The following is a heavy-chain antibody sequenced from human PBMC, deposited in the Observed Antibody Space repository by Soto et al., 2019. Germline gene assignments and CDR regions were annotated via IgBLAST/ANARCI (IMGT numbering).Heavy chain of an antibody. D-gene: IGHD2-15*01. J-gene: IGHJ4*02. CDR2: ISAYNGNT. CDR3: ARDAVVANSLDY. CDR1: GYTFTSYC. Sequence: ASVKVSCKASGYTFTSYCISWVRQAPGQGLEWMGWISAYNGNTNYAQKLQGRVTMTTDTSTSTAYMELRSLRSDDTAVYYCARDAVVANSLDYWGQGTLVTVSS. V-gene: IGHV1-18*01.